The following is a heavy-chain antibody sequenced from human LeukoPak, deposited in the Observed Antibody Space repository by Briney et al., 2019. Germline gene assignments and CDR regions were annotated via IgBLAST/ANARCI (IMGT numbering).Heavy chain of an antibody. CDR1: GFTFSSFW. CDR3: ARRGLVPAFDI. J-gene: IGHJ3*02. D-gene: IGHD2-2*01. Sequence: PGGSLRLSCAASGFTFSSFWMHWVRQAPGKGLVWLARVNNDGNVTTYADSVRGRFTISRDNAKKTLYLQMNSLGAEDTAIYYYARRGLVPAFDIWGQGTMVAVSS. V-gene: IGHV3-74*03. CDR2: VNNDGNVT.